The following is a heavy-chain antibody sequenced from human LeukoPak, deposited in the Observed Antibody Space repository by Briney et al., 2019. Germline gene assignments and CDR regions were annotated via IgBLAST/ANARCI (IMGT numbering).Heavy chain of an antibody. CDR1: GFTFNNYA. CDR2: ITGSGGIT. J-gene: IGHJ4*02. V-gene: IGHV3-23*01. D-gene: IGHD3-9*01. Sequence: SGGSLRLSCVASGFTFNNYAMSWVRQAPGKGLEWVSAITGSGGITYYADSVKGRFTISRDNSKNTLYLQMNRLRAEDTAVYYCAKWGDYDVLTGYYDPDYWGQGTLVTVSS. CDR3: AKWGDYDVLTGYYDPDY.